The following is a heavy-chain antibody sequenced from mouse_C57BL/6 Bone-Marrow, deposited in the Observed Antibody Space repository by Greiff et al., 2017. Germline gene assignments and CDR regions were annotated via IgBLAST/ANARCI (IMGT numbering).Heavy chain of an antibody. CDR2: IDPSDSET. D-gene: IGHD2-2*01. CDR3: ARGSTMVTKNYAMDY. Sequence: VQLQQPGAELVRPGSSVKLSCKASGYTFTSYWMHWVKQRPIQGLEWIGNIDPSDSETHYNQKFKDKATLTVDKSSSTAYMQLSSLTSEDSAVYYCARGSTMVTKNYAMDYWGQGTSVTVSS. V-gene: IGHV1-52*01. CDR1: GYTFTSYW. J-gene: IGHJ4*01.